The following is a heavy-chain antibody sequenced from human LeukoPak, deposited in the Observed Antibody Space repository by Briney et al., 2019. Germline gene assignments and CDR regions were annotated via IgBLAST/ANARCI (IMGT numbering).Heavy chain of an antibody. V-gene: IGHV7-4-1*02. J-gene: IGHJ4*02. CDR1: GYTFTSCA. CDR2: INTNTGNP. Sequence: ASVKVSCKASGYTFTSCAMNWVRQAPGQGLEWMGWINTNTGNPTYAQGFTGRFVFSLDTSVSTAYLQTSSLKAEDTAVYYCARVVERVGATADYWGQGTLVTVSS. D-gene: IGHD1-26*01. CDR3: ARVVERVGATADY.